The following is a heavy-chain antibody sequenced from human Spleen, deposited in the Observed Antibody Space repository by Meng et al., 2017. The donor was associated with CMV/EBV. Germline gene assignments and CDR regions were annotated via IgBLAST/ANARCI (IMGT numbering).Heavy chain of an antibody. CDR3: ARSLPAPPVMSS. CDR2: ISSSGSSR. V-gene: IGHV3-11*04. CDR1: GLTLSDSY. J-gene: IGHJ4*02. D-gene: IGHD2-2*01. Sequence: GESLKISCAISGLTLSDSYMSWIRQAPGKGLEWLSYISSSGSSRYYADSVKGRFTISRDNAKNSLHLQLNNLKVEDTAVFYCARSLPAPPVMSSWGQGTLVTVSS.